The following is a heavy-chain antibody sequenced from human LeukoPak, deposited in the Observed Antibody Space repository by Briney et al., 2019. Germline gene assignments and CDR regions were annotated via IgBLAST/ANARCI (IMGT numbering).Heavy chain of an antibody. CDR2: MYYSGST. D-gene: IGHD3-22*01. Sequence: SETLSLTCTVSGGSISSGDYYWSWIRQPPGKGLEWIAYMYYSGSTYYNPSLKSRVTMSADTSKNQLSLKLSSGTAADTAVYYCARPYYYGSRIDPWGQGILVTVSS. J-gene: IGHJ5*02. CDR1: GGSISSGDYY. CDR3: ARPYYYGSRIDP. V-gene: IGHV4-30-4*01.